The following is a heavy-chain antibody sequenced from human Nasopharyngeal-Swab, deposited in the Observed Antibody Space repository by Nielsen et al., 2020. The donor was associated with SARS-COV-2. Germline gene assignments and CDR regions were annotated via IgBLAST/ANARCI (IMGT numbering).Heavy chain of an antibody. CDR2: INPNSGGT. CDR1: GYTFTGYY. V-gene: IGHV1-2*02. D-gene: IGHD1-26*01. Sequence: ASVQVSCKASGYTFTGYYMHWVRPAPGQGLEWMGWINPNSGGTNYAQKFQGRVTMTRDTSISTAYMELSRLRSDDTAVYYCATDYALGGATTVDYWGQGTLVTVSS. J-gene: IGHJ4*02. CDR3: ATDYALGGATTVDY.